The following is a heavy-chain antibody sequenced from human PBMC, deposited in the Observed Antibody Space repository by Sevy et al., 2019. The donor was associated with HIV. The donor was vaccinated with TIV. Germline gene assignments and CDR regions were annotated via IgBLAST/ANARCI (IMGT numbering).Heavy chain of an antibody. V-gene: IGHV3-48*01. CDR1: GFTFRTYN. Sequence: GGSLRLSCAASGFTFRTYNMNWVRQAPGKGLEWLSYISPSSSTIQYADSVKGRFTISRDNPKSSLYLQMNSLRAGDTAVYYCARGGHLYYGMDVWGQGTTVTVSS. CDR3: ARGGHLYYGMDV. J-gene: IGHJ6*02. D-gene: IGHD3-16*01. CDR2: ISPSSSTI.